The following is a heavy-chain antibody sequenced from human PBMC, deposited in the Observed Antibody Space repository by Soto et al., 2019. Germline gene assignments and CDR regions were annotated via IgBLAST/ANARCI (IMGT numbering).Heavy chain of an antibody. Sequence: PSETLSLTCSVSGGSVSDKTYYWSWIRQPPGKRLDSFGYVNYSGTTNYNPSLKRRATISVDLTKNLFSLRLSSVTTADTALYYCARTRAVPNSRRSSYFYDYWGQGTLVTVSS. J-gene: IGHJ4*02. V-gene: IGHV4-61*01. CDR2: VNYSGTT. D-gene: IGHD2-8*01. CDR1: GGSVSDKTYY. CDR3: ARTRAVPNSRRSSYFYDY.